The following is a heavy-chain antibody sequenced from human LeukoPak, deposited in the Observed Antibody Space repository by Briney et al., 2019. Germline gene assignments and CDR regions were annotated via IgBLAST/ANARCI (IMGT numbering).Heavy chain of an antibody. V-gene: IGHV3-48*03. CDR1: GFTFRSFE. D-gene: IGHD3-16*01. Sequence: GGSLRLSCAASGFTFRSFEMNWVRQAPGEGLEWVSSISSSGSTIYYADSVKGRFTISRDNVKSSLYLQMNSLRAEDTAIYYCAKVYAGTWYDKWGQGTLVTVSS. J-gene: IGHJ5*02. CDR3: AKVYAGTWYDK. CDR2: ISSSGSTI.